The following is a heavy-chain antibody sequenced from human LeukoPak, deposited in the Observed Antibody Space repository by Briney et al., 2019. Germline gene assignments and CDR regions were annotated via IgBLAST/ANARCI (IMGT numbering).Heavy chain of an antibody. J-gene: IGHJ4*02. CDR3: VRGNTGYGNFHQ. CDR2: VYRDAP. V-gene: IGHV3-74*01. CDR1: GFAFSSYW. D-gene: IGHD5-12*01. Sequence: GGSLRLCCVTSGFAFSSYWMHWVRQGPGKGLVWVSRVYRDAPNYADSVKGRFTISRDNAQNTLYLQMNSLRAEDTAVYYCVRGNTGYGNFHQWGQGTLVTVSS.